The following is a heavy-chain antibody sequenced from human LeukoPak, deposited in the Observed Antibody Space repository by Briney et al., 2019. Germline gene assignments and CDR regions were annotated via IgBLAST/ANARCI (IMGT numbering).Heavy chain of an antibody. Sequence: SETLSLTCTVYGGSIRSSFWGGIRQPPGKGLELIGTIYNSGLTNYNPSLKSRVTISVDTSKNQFSLKLSSVTAADTAVFQAADRIRDSSGWYESRRLGTQSYYFDYWGQGTLVTVSS. CDR3: ADRIRDSSGWYESRRLGTQSYYFDY. J-gene: IGHJ4*02. CDR2: IYNSGLT. D-gene: IGHD6-19*01. V-gene: IGHV4-34*01. CDR1: GGSIRSSF.